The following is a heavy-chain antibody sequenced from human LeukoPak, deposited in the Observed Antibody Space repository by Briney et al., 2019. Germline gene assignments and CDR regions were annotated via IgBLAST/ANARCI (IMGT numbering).Heavy chain of an antibody. Sequence: SQTLSLTCTVSGGSISSGDYYWSWIRQPPRKGLEWIGYIYYSGSTYYNPSLKSRVTISVDASKNQFSLKLSSVTAADTAVYYCARAYDFWSGYYGHWGQGTPVTVSS. CDR2: IYYSGST. CDR1: GGSISSGDYY. J-gene: IGHJ4*02. CDR3: ARAYDFWSGYYGH. V-gene: IGHV4-30-4*01. D-gene: IGHD3-3*01.